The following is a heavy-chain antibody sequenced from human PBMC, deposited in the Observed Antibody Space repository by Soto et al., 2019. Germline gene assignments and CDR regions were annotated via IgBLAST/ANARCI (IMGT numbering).Heavy chain of an antibody. CDR3: AREVQVHTPAFVY. J-gene: IGHJ4*02. V-gene: IGHV1-69*19. CDR2: ISPMFGAA. D-gene: IGHD3-10*01. CDR1: GGTFNTYA. Sequence: QVQLVQSGAEMKKPGSSVKVSCQSSGGTFNTYAMNWVRQAPGQGPEWMGDISPMFGAANYAPKFQGRVTITADESTGTSYMPLSSLTSEDTAIYVCAREVQVHTPAFVYWGQGTLVTVSS.